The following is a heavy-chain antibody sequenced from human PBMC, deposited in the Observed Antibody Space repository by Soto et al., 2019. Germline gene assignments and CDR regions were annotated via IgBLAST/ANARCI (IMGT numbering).Heavy chain of an antibody. V-gene: IGHV1-58*01. CDR3: AAGDAYCGGDCHFNWFDT. CDR2: IVVGSGNT. J-gene: IGHJ5*02. Sequence: SVKVSCKASGFTFTSSAVQWVRQARGQRLEWIGWIVVGSGNTNYAQKFQERVTITRDMSTSTAYMELSSLRSEDTAVYYSAAGDAYCGGDCHFNWFDTWGQGTMVTVSS. CDR1: GFTFTSSA. D-gene: IGHD2-21*02.